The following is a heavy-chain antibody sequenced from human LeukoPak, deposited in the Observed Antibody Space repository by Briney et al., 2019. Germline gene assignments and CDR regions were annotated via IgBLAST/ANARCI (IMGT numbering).Heavy chain of an antibody. D-gene: IGHD3-3*01. Sequence: GASVKVSCKASGYTFTHFAMNWVRQAPGQGLEWMGWIHTSTGNSTHAQGFTGQFVFSLDTSVNTAYLQIISLKAEDTAVYYCARKDFFDGFDIWGQGTMVTVSS. V-gene: IGHV7-4-1*02. J-gene: IGHJ3*02. CDR2: IHTSTGNS. CDR1: GYTFTHFA. CDR3: ARKDFFDGFDI.